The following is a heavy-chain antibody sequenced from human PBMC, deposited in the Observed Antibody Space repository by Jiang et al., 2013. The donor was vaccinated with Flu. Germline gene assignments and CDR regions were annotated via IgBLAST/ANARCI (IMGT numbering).Heavy chain of an antibody. Sequence: QSGSELKKPGASVKVSCKASGPTFASYPINWVRQAPGQGLEWMGWINTKTGNPTFAQGFTGRFVFSLDTSVSTAYLQISSLKAEDTAMYYCARMYCGSYYDPPXFDYWGQGTLVTVSS. J-gene: IGHJ4*02. V-gene: IGHV7-4-1*02. D-gene: IGHD1-26*01. CDR3: ARMYCGSYYDPPXFDY. CDR1: GPTFASYP. CDR2: INTKTGNP.